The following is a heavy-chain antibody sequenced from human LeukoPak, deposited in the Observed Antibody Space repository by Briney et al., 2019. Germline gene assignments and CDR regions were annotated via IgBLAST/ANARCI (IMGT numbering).Heavy chain of an antibody. D-gene: IGHD2-2*01. V-gene: IGHV1-69*10. J-gene: IGHJ4*02. CDR3: AREYCTTTSCYGGRADY. Sequence: GASVKVSCKASGYTFSRYGISWVRQAPGQGLEWMGGSIPILDIADYAQKFQGRVTITADKSTSTAYMELSSLRSEDTAVYYCAREYCTTTSCYGGRADYWGQGTLVTVSS. CDR2: SIPILDIA. CDR1: GYTFSRYG.